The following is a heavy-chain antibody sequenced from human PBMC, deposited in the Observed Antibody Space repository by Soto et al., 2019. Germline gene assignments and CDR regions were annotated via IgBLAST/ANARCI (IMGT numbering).Heavy chain of an antibody. CDR1: GLSITDSEMG. Sequence: QVTLKESGPVLVKPTETLTLRGTVSGLSITDSEMGVSWIRQPPGQPLEWLAHIDLSGEKSYRTFLKSRLASSKDTSKSQIVLTMTNMDPADTATYYCARRHLAVAVSPWFDPWGQRIPVTVAS. J-gene: IGHJ5*02. D-gene: IGHD6-19*01. CDR3: ARRHLAVAVSPWFDP. CDR2: IDLSGEK. V-gene: IGHV2-26*01.